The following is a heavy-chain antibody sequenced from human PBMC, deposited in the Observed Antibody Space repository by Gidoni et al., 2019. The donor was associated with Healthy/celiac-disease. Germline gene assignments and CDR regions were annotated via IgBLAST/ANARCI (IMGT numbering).Heavy chain of an antibody. CDR2: ISSSSSTI. Sequence: EVQLVESGGGLVQPGGSLRPPCPAPGLTFSSYSMNWVRQDPGKGLEWVSYISSSSSTIYYADSVKGRFTISRDNAKNSLYLQMNSLRDEDTAVYYCAREGGYCSGGSCIGDYWGQGTLVTVSS. J-gene: IGHJ4*02. V-gene: IGHV3-48*02. CDR3: AREGGYCSGGSCIGDY. CDR1: GLTFSSYS. D-gene: IGHD2-15*01.